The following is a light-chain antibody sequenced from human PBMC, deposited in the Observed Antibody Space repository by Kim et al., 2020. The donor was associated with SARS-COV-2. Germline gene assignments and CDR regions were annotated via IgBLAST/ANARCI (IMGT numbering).Light chain of an antibody. V-gene: IGLV2-8*01. CDR3: SSYAGSNNVL. Sequence: QSALTQPPSASGPPGQSVAISCTGTSSDVGGYNYVSWYQQYPGKAPKLIIYELNQRPSGVPDRFSGSKSGNTASLTVSGLQAEDEADYYCSSYAGSNNVLFGGGTQLTVL. CDR1: SSDVGGYNY. CDR2: ELN. J-gene: IGLJ2*01.